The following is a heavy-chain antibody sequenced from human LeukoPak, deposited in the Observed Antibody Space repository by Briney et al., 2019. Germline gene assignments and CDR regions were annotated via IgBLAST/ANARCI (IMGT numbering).Heavy chain of an antibody. J-gene: IGHJ4*02. D-gene: IGHD2-21*02. CDR2: IWYDGSNK. V-gene: IGHV3-33*01. Sequence: PGGSLRLSCAASGFTFSSYGMHWVRQAPGKGLEGVAVIWYDGSNKNYADSVKGRFTISRDNSKNTLYLQMNSLRAEDTAVYYCARDAESYCGGDCYRGFDYWGQGTLVTVSS. CDR3: ARDAESYCGGDCYRGFDY. CDR1: GFTFSSYG.